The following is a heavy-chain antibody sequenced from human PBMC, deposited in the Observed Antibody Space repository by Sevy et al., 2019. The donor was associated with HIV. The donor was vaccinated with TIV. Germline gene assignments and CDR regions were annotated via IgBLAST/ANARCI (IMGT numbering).Heavy chain of an antibody. CDR2: ISSSSSYI. CDR1: GFTFSSYS. V-gene: IGHV3-21*01. J-gene: IGHJ5*02. CDR3: ARDIGDFWSATGHWFDP. Sequence: GGSLRLSCAASGFTFSSYSMNWVRQAPGKGLEWVSSISSSSSYIYYADSVKGRFTISRDNAKNSLYLQMNSLRAEDTAVYYCARDIGDFWSATGHWFDPWGQGTLVTVSS. D-gene: IGHD3-3*01.